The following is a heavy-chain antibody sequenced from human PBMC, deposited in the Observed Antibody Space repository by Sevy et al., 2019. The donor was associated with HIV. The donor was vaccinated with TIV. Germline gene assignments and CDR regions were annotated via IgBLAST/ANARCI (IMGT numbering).Heavy chain of an antibody. D-gene: IGHD3-10*01. CDR2: IKSKTDDGTT. Sequence: GGSLRLSCAASGFTFSNAWMSWVRQAPGKGLEWVGRIKSKTDDGTTDYAAPVKGRFTISRDDSKNTLYLQMNSLKTEDTAVYYCTTDPVRGAGPYWGQGTLVTVSS. CDR1: GFTFSNAW. J-gene: IGHJ4*02. CDR3: TTDPVRGAGPY. V-gene: IGHV3-15*01.